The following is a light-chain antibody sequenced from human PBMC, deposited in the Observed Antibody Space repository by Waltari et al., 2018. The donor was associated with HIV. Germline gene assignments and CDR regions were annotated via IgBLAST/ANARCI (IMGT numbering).Light chain of an antibody. J-gene: IGKJ2*01. CDR3: QQYYSTPYT. Sequence: DIVMIQSPESLTVSLGERATINCKSSQSLLYSSNKKNYLAWYQQKPGQPPKLLIYWASTRESGVPDRFSASVSGTDFTLTIGSLQAGDAAVYYCQQYYSTPYTFGQGTKLEIK. CDR2: WAS. V-gene: IGKV4-1*01. CDR1: QSLLYSSNKKNY.